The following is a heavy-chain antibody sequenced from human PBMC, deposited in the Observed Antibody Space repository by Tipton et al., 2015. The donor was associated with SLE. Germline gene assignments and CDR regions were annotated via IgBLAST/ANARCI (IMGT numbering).Heavy chain of an antibody. D-gene: IGHD2-15*01. CDR3: ARDDSFVVVAATYAFDI. CDR1: GYTFTSYG. V-gene: IGHV1-18*01. CDR2: ISAYNGNT. J-gene: IGHJ3*02. Sequence: QLVQSGAEVKKPGASVKVSCKASGYTFTSYGISWVRQAPGQGLEWMGWISAYNGNTNYAQKLQGRVTMTTDTSTSTAYMELRSLRSDDTAVYYCARDDSFVVVAATYAFDIWGQGTMVTVSS.